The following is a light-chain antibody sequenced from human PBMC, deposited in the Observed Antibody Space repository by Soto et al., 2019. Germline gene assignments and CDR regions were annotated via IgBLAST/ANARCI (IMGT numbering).Light chain of an antibody. CDR3: SSYAGSTNVGV. CDR2: EVS. Sequence: QSALTQPPSASGSPGQSVTISCTGTSSDVGGYNYVSWYQQHPGKAPKLMIYEVSKRPSGVPDRFYGSKSGNTASLTVSGLQAEDEADYYCSSYAGSTNVGVFGGGTKLTVL. V-gene: IGLV2-8*01. J-gene: IGLJ3*02. CDR1: SSDVGGYNY.